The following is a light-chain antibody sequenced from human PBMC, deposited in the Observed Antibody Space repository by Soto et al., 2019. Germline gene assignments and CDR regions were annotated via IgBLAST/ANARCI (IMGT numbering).Light chain of an antibody. CDR3: QQYGSSPTT. J-gene: IGKJ5*01. CDR1: ESVKSGY. CDR2: GAS. V-gene: IGKV3-20*01. Sequence: EIVLTQSPGTLSLSPGEGATLSCRASESVKSGYLAWYQQKPGQAPRLLIYGASSRATGIPDRFSGSGSGTDFTLTISRLEPEDFAVYYCQQYGSSPTTFGQGTRLENK.